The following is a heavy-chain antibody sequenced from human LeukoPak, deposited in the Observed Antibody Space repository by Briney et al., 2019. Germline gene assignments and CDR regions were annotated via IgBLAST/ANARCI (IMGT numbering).Heavy chain of an antibody. CDR2: ISSSGSTI. V-gene: IGHV3-11*01. Sequence: AGSLRLSCAASGFTFSDYYMSWIRQAPGKGLEWVSYISSSGSTIYYADSVKGRFTISRDNAKNSLYLQMNSLRAEDTAVYYCAGDRNRKNILTGIAHFDYWGQGTLVTVSS. CDR1: GFTFSDYY. D-gene: IGHD7-27*01. CDR3: AGDRNRKNILTGIAHFDY. J-gene: IGHJ4*02.